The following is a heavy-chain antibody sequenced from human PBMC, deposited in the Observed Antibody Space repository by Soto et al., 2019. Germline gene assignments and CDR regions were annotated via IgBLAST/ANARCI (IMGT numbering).Heavy chain of an antibody. CDR2: IDGRDGT. Sequence: EVQLLESGGGLVQPGGSLRLSCAGSGFTFRAYTMAWVRQAPGKGLEWVSGIDGRDGTYYADSVKGRFNISRDSSRNILFLQMNSLRADDTGVYYCAKTGPVTARIRFDYWGQGALVTVSS. J-gene: IGHJ4*02. CDR1: GFTFRAYT. D-gene: IGHD2-21*02. CDR3: AKTGPVTARIRFDY. V-gene: IGHV3-23*01.